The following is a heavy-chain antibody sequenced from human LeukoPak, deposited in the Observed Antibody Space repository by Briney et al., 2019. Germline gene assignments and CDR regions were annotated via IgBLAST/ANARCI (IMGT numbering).Heavy chain of an antibody. D-gene: IGHD4-17*01. CDR3: ARDSADYDYGDHGWFDP. J-gene: IGHJ5*02. CDR1: GFTFSSYA. CDR2: ISYDGSNK. V-gene: IGHV3-30-3*01. Sequence: GGSLRLSCAASGFTFSSYAMHWVRQAPGKGLEWVAVISYDGSNKYYADSVKGRFTISRDNSKNTLYLQMNSLRAEDTAVYYCARDSADYDYGDHGWFDPWGQGTLVTVSS.